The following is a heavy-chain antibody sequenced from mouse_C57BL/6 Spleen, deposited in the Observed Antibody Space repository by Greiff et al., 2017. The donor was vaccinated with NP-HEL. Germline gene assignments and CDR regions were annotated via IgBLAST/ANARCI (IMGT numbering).Heavy chain of an antibody. V-gene: IGHV1-82*01. Sequence: QVHVKQSGPELVKPGASVKISCKASGYAFSSSWMNWVKQRPGKGLEWIGRIYPGDGDTNYNGKFKGKATLTADKSSSTAYMQLSSLTSEDSAVYFCARQDFDVWGTGTTVTVSS. CDR3: ARQDFDV. CDR2: IYPGDGDT. J-gene: IGHJ1*03. CDR1: GYAFSSSW.